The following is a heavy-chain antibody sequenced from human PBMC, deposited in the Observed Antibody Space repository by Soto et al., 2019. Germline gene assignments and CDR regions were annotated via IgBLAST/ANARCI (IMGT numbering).Heavy chain of an antibody. D-gene: IGHD5-18*01. V-gene: IGHV3-23*01. J-gene: IGHJ5*02. Sequence: GGARRLSFAAPRFTFIIYALSWGRQAPGEGGGWGSGIGGSGGSTYYAGSVKSRFTISRDNSENTLYLQMKRLRAEEKAVYYCAKDRGYSYGYIWGSSSTKTNWFDPWGQGTLVTVYS. CDR2: IGGSGGST. CDR3: AKDRGYSYGYIWGSSSTKTNWFDP. CDR1: RFTFIIYA.